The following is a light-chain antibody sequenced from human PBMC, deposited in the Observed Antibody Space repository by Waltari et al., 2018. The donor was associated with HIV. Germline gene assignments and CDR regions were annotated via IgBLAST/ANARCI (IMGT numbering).Light chain of an antibody. V-gene: IGLV3-1*01. Sequence: SYDLTQPPSVSVSPGQTASIPCPGDRSDDKFVCWYQQKPGQSPVMVMYQDTRRPPGIPERFSGSKSGDTATLSISGTQALDEADYYCQSWDSSTGVFGTGTKVTVL. CDR1: RSDDKF. CDR3: QSWDSSTGV. CDR2: QDT. J-gene: IGLJ1*01.